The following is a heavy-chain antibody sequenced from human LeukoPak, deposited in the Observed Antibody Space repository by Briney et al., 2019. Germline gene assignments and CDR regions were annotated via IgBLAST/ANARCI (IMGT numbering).Heavy chain of an antibody. CDR2: IYYSGST. J-gene: IGHJ4*02. D-gene: IGHD4/OR15-4a*01. CDR3: ARRDATMVHFDY. V-gene: IGHV4-59*08. CDR1: GGSISSYY. Sequence: SETLSLTCTVSGGSISSYYWSWIRQPPGKGLEWIGYIYYSGSTNYNPSLKSRVTISVDTSKNQFSLKVSSVTAGDTAVYYCARRDATMVHFDYWGQGTLVTVSS.